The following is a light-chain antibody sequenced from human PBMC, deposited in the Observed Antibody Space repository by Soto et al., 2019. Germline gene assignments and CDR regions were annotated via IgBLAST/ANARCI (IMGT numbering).Light chain of an antibody. CDR1: QGLLDSDGRTH. Sequence: DIVLTQTPLSLSVTPGQPASISCNSSQGLLDSDGRTHLYWYVQKTGQPPQALIYEVSKRSSGVPDRFSGSGSGTHFTLTMSRVQAEDAGIYYCMQSLQLHTLGGATKVDIK. V-gene: IGKV2D-29*01. J-gene: IGKJ4*01. CDR2: EVS. CDR3: MQSLQLHT.